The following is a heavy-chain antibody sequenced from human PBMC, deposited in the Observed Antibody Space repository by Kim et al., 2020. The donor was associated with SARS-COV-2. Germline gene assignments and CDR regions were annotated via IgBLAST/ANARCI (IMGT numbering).Heavy chain of an antibody. J-gene: IGHJ6*01. CDR2: ISYDGSNK. CDR1: GFTFSSYG. V-gene: IGHV3-30*18. D-gene: IGHD2-21*01. Sequence: GGSLRLSCAASGFTFSSYGMHWVRQAPGKGLEWVAVISYDGSNKYYADSVKGRFTISRDNSKNTLYLQMNSLRAEDTAVYYCAKDNRVYCGGDCYAYGM. CDR3: AKDNRVYCGGDCYAYGM.